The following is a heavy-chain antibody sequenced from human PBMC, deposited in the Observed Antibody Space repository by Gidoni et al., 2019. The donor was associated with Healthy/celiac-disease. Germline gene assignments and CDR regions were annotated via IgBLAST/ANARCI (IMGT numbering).Heavy chain of an antibody. J-gene: IGHJ4*02. D-gene: IGHD2-8*01. V-gene: IGHV3-33*01. CDR1: GFTFSRYG. CDR3: AREEVDGDNGD. Sequence: QVQLVESGGGVVQPGRSLRLSCAASGFTFSRYGLHWVRQAPGKGLEWVAVIWYDGSNKYYADAGKGRFTISRDKSKNTLYLQMNSLRAEDTAVYYWAREEVDGDNGDWGQGTLVTVSS. CDR2: IWYDGSNK.